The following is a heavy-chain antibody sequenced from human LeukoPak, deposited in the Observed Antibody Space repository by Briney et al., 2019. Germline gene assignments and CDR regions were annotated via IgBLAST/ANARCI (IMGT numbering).Heavy chain of an antibody. Sequence: ASVKVSCKASGYTFTSHYMHWVRQAPGQGLEWMGIINPSGGSTSYAQKFQGRVTMTRDTSTSTVYMELSSLRSEDTAVYYCARPVQMYSSGYYFDYWGQGTLVTVSS. CDR1: GYTFTSHY. CDR3: ARPVQMYSSGYYFDY. CDR2: INPSGGST. J-gene: IGHJ4*02. D-gene: IGHD6-19*01. V-gene: IGHV1-46*01.